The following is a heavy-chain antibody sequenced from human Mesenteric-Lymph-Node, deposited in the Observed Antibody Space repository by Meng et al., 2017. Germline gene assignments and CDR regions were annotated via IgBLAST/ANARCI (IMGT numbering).Heavy chain of an antibody. CDR3: GRSYGGRISHYGIDV. J-gene: IGHJ6*02. D-gene: IGHD4-23*01. V-gene: IGHV3-72*01. CDR2: LRNKANSYTT. Sequence: GESLKISCAASGFTFSYHYMDWGRQAPGKGLEWGGRLRNKANSYTTEYAAAVKGRFTITPDDAKNSLDLQMNSLKTEDKAVYYCGRSYGGRISHYGIDVWGQGTTVTVSS. CDR1: GFTFSYHY.